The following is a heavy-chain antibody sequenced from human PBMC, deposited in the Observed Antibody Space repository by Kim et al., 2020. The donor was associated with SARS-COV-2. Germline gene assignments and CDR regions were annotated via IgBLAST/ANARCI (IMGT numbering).Heavy chain of an antibody. CDR1: GGTFSSYA. Sequence: SVKVSCKASGGTFSSYAISWVRQAPGQGLEWMGGIIPIFGTANYAQKFQGRVTITADESTSTAYMELSSLRSEDTAVYYCATSPQHVDIVATTYGMDVWGQGTTVTVSS. J-gene: IGHJ6*02. V-gene: IGHV1-69*13. CDR3: ATSPQHVDIVATTYGMDV. D-gene: IGHD5-12*01. CDR2: IIPIFGTA.